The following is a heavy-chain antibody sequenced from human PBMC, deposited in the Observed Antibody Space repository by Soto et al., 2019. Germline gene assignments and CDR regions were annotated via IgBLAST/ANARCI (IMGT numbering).Heavy chain of an antibody. Sequence: QVQLQESGPGLVKPSGTLSLTCAVSGGSISSSNWWSWVRQPPGKGLEWIGEIFHSGSTNYNPSLKSRVTISVDKSKNQFSLKLSSVTAADTPVYYCARTRGYSYGLPPPYFDYWGQGTLVTVSS. CDR3: ARTRGYSYGLPPPYFDY. D-gene: IGHD5-18*01. CDR2: IFHSGST. J-gene: IGHJ4*02. V-gene: IGHV4-4*02. CDR1: GGSISSSNW.